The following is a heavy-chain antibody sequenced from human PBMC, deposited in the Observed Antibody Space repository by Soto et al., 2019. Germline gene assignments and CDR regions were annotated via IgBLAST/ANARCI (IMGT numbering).Heavy chain of an antibody. V-gene: IGHV4-59*01. Sequence: SETLSLTCTVSGDSISTFYWSWIRQPPGKGLEWIGYIHYSGSTNYNPSLESQVIISVDTSKNQFSLKLSSVTAADTAVYFCARVRSNLFDYWGQGTLVTVSS. J-gene: IGHJ4*02. CDR1: GDSISTFY. D-gene: IGHD3-3*01. CDR2: IHYSGST. CDR3: ARVRSNLFDY.